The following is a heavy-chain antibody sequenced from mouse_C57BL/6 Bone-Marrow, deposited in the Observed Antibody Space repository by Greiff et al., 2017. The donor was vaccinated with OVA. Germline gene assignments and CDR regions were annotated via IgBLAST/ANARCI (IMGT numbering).Heavy chain of an antibody. Sequence: QVQPPQSWGELARPGASVKMFFQASGYTFTSHTMHLGKQRPGPGLEWVGYINPSSGYTKYNQKFKDKATLTADKSSSTAYMQLSSLTSEDSAVYYCARVGVYNWYFDVWGTGTTVTVSS. J-gene: IGHJ1*03. V-gene: IGHV1-4*01. CDR1: GYTFTSHT. CDR2: INPSSGYT. D-gene: IGHD3-1*01. CDR3: ARVGVYNWYFDV.